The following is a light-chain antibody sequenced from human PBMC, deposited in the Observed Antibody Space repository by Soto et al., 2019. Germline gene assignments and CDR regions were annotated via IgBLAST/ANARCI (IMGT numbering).Light chain of an antibody. V-gene: IGKV3-20*01. CDR3: QQYDSSPRT. CDR1: QPVNSY. J-gene: IGKJ1*01. Sequence: VLTQSPGTLSLSPGESATLSCRASQPVNSYLNWYQQQPGQSPRLLIYGASSRATGIPDRFSGSGSGTDFTLTISRLEPEDFAVYYCQQYDSSPRTFGQGTKVDIK. CDR2: GAS.